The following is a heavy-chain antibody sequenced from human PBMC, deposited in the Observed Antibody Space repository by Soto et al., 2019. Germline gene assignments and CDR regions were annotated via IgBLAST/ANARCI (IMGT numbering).Heavy chain of an antibody. CDR3: ARNWSSGWYDIGY. J-gene: IGHJ4*02. CDR2: THYSGST. V-gene: IGHV4-39*01. D-gene: IGHD6-19*01. CDR1: GGSISSGNYF. Sequence: PETLSLTCTVSGGSISSGNYFWAWIRQPPGKGLEWIGSTHYSGSTYYTSSLKSRVNISVDTSKNQLSLKVRSVTAADTAMYYCARNWSSGWYDIGYWGQGTLVTVSS.